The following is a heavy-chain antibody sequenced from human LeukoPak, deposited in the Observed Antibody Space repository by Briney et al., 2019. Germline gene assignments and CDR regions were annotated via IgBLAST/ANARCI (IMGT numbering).Heavy chain of an antibody. CDR1: DSTFNTYA. Sequence: GGSLRLSCAASDSTFNTYAMSWVRQAPGKGLEWVSSISGHDGSTYYADSVKGRFTISRDNSKNTLYLHMSTLRAEDTAIYYCARVPRAWWFDPWGQGTLLTVSS. CDR3: ARVPRAWWFDP. V-gene: IGHV3-23*01. CDR2: ISGHDGST. J-gene: IGHJ5*02.